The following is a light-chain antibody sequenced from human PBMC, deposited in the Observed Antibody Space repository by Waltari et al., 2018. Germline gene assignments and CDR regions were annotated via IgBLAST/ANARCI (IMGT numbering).Light chain of an antibody. V-gene: IGLV2-14*01. CDR2: DVS. J-gene: IGLJ3*02. CDR1: TSDAGGYTS. Sequence: QSALTQPASVSGSPGPSITISCTGATSDAGGYTSVLWYQQRPGKAPKLLIFDVSNRPSGVSNRFSGSKSGNTASLTISGLQAEDEAAYYCGSYTGSTTWVFGGGTKLTVL. CDR3: GSYTGSTTWV.